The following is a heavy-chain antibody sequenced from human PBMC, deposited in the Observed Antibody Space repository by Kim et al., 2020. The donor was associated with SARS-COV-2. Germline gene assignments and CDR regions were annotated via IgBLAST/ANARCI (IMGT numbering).Heavy chain of an antibody. D-gene: IGHD3-22*01. CDR2: IYYSGST. Sequence: SETLSLTCTVSGGSVSSGSYYWSWIRQPPGKGLEWIGYIYYSGSTNYNPSLKSRVTISVDTSKNQFSLKLSSVTAADTAVYYCARDRIDYDSSGYYWGMDVWGQGTTVTVSS. J-gene: IGHJ6*02. V-gene: IGHV4-61*01. CDR3: ARDRIDYDSSGYYWGMDV. CDR1: GGSVSSGSYY.